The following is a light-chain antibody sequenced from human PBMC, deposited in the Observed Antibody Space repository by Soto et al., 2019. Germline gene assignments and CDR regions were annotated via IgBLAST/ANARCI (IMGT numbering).Light chain of an antibody. CDR3: QQYGSSRRT. CDR2: GAS. Sequence: EIVLTQTPGTLSLSPGERATLSCRASQSVTSSHLAWYQQKPGQAPRLLIYGASTRATGIPDRFSGSGSDTDFSLTIRRLDPEDFAMYYCQQYGSSRRTFGQGTKVEIK. V-gene: IGKV3-20*01. CDR1: QSVTSSH. J-gene: IGKJ1*01.